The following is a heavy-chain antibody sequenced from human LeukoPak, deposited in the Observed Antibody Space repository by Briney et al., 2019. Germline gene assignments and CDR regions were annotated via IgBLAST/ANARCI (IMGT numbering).Heavy chain of an antibody. J-gene: IGHJ5*02. CDR3: ARDPLVRNHPDWFDP. CDR1: GGTFSSYA. V-gene: IGHV1-69*05. CDR2: IIPIFGTA. D-gene: IGHD3-10*01. Sequence: GASVKVSCKASGGTFSSYAISWVRQAPGQGLEWIGRIIPIFGTANYAQKFQGRVTITTDESTSTAYMELSSLRSEDTAVYYCARDPLVRNHPDWFDPWGQGTLVTVSS.